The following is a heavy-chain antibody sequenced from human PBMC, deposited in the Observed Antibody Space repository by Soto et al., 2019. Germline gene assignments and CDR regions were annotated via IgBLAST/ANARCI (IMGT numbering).Heavy chain of an antibody. Sequence: QVQLVESGGGVVQPGRSLRLSCAASGFTFSSYAMHWVRQAPGKGLEWVAVISYDGSNKYYADSVKGRFTISRDNSKNTLYLPMNSLRAEDTAVYYCARGSSGWYYFDYWGQGTLVTVSS. D-gene: IGHD6-19*01. CDR2: ISYDGSNK. J-gene: IGHJ4*02. CDR1: GFTFSSYA. CDR3: ARGSSGWYYFDY. V-gene: IGHV3-30-3*01.